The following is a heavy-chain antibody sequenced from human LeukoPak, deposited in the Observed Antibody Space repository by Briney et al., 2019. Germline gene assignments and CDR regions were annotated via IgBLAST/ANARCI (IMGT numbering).Heavy chain of an antibody. CDR1: GFTVSSNY. Sequence: GGSLRLSCAASGFTVSSNYMSWVRQAPGKGLEWVSVIYSGGSTYYADSVKGRFTISRDNSKNTLYLQMNSLRAEDTAVYYCARSLGGSYPGDAFDIWGQGTMVTVSS. CDR3: ARSLGGSYPGDAFDI. V-gene: IGHV3-53*01. D-gene: IGHD1-26*01. J-gene: IGHJ3*02. CDR2: IYSGGST.